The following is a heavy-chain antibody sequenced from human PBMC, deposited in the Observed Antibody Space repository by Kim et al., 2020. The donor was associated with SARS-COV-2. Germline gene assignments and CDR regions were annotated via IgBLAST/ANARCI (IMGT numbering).Heavy chain of an antibody. J-gene: IGHJ6*03. CDR2: ISWNSGSI. V-gene: IGHV3-9*01. CDR3: AKDRGSYYYMDV. CDR1: GFTFDDYA. Sequence: GGSLRLSCAASGFTFDDYAMHWVRQAPGKGLEWVSGISWNSGSIGYADSVKGRITISRDNAKNSLYLQMNSLRAEDTALYYCAKDRGSYYYMDVWGKGTTVTVSS. D-gene: IGHD1-26*01.